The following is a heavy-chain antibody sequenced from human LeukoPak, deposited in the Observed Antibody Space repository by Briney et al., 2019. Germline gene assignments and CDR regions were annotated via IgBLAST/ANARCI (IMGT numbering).Heavy chain of an antibody. J-gene: IGHJ4*02. D-gene: IGHD2-8*01. Sequence: EASVKVSCKASGYTFTSYGISWVRQAPGQGLEWIGIIYPSVDTTDSSQKFKGRVTVTRDTSTSTVYMELRTLRSEDTAIYYCIREYEGGYFDYWGQGTLVTVSS. V-gene: IGHV1-46*01. CDR1: GYTFTSYG. CDR2: IYPSVDTT. CDR3: IREYEGGYFDY.